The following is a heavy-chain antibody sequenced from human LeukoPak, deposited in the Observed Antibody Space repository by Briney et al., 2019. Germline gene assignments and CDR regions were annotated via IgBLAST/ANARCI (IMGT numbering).Heavy chain of an antibody. Sequence: PGGSLRLSCAASGFTVSSNYMSWVRQAPGKGLEWVSAIYTGGSTYYAGSVKGRFTISRDNSKNTLYLQMNSLRAEDTAVYYCARAGRPVAATTLDYWGQGTLVTVSS. CDR2: IYTGGST. V-gene: IGHV3-66*01. J-gene: IGHJ4*02. CDR3: ARAGRPVAATTLDY. CDR1: GFTVSSNY. D-gene: IGHD2-15*01.